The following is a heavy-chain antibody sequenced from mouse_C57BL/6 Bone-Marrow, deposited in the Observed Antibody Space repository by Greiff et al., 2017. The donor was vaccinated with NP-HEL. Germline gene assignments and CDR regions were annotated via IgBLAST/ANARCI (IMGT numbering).Heavy chain of an antibody. D-gene: IGHD2-4*01. J-gene: IGHJ4*01. CDR2: IRNKANGYTT. CDR3: ARSIYYDYADDPSYAMDY. CDR1: GFTFTDHY. V-gene: IGHV7-3*01. Sequence: DVMLVESGGGLVQPGGSLSLSCAASGFTFTDHYMSWVRQTPGKALEWLGFIRNKANGYTTEYSASVKGRFTISRDNSQSILYLQINALRAEDSATYYCARSIYYDYADDPSYAMDYWGQGTSVTVSS.